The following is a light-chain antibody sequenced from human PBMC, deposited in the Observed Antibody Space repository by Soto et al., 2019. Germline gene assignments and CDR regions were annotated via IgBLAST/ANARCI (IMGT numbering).Light chain of an antibody. CDR3: QQYNSWPPLP. V-gene: IGKV3-15*01. Sequence: EIVMTQSPATLSVSPGERATLFCRASQNINNNLAWHQQKPGQAPRLLVYGAYTRATGIPATFSGSGSGTEFTLTISSLQSEDFAVYYCQQYNSWPPLPFAGGTKVDIK. CDR1: QNINNN. CDR2: GAY. J-gene: IGKJ4*01.